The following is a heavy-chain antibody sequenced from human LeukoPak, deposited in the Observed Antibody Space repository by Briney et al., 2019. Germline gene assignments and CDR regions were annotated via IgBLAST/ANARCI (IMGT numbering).Heavy chain of an antibody. V-gene: IGHV3-30*04. CDR2: ISYDGSNK. Sequence: GGSLRLSCAASGFTFSSYAMHWVRQAPGKGLEWVAVISYDGSNKYYADSVKGRFTISRDNSKNTLYLQMNSLRAEETAVYYCARDRYYHSSGYFGLAYWGQGPLVTVSS. CDR3: ARDRYYHSSGYFGLAY. J-gene: IGHJ4*02. D-gene: IGHD3-22*01. CDR1: GFTFSSYA.